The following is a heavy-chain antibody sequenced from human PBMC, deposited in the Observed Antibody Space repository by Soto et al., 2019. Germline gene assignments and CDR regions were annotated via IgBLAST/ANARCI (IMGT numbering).Heavy chain of an antibody. J-gene: IGHJ4*02. CDR1: GFTFRAYS. CDR2: INSGRNNI. V-gene: IGHV3-48*01. Sequence: EVQLVESGGGLVQPGGSLRLSCVASGFTFRAYSINWVRQAPGKGLEWISYINSGRNNIFYADSVKGRFTMNRDNANNSLYLQMNSLRAEDTAVYYCVRDRVCWPPGAFDFWGQGILVTVSS. D-gene: IGHD3-10*01. CDR3: VRDRVCWPPGAFDF.